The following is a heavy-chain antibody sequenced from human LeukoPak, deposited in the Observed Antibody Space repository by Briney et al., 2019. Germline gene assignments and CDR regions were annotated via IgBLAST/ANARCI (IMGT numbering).Heavy chain of an antibody. Sequence: ASVKVCSKASGYTFTSYGISWVRQAPGQGLEWMGWISAYNGNTNYAQKLQGRVTMTTDTSTSTAYMELRSLRSDDTAVYYCARARGLPGATVTSSRYYYYYGMDVWGQGTTVTVSS. CDR1: GYTFTSYG. D-gene: IGHD4-17*01. CDR3: ARARGLPGATVTSSRYYYYYGMDV. J-gene: IGHJ6*02. CDR2: ISAYNGNT. V-gene: IGHV1-18*01.